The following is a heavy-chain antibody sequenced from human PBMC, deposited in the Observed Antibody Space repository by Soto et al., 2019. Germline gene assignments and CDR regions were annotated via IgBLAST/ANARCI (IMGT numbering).Heavy chain of an antibody. CDR3: ARVSGDSYYGMDV. V-gene: IGHV1-46*01. CDR1: GYTFTSYY. D-gene: IGHD2-21*02. CDR2: INPSGGST. Sequence: ASVKVSCKASGYTFTSYYMHWVRQAPGQGLEWMGIINPSGGSTSYAQKFQGRVTITTDKSTSTAYMELSSLRSEDTAVYYCARVSGDSYYGMDVWGQGTTVTVSS. J-gene: IGHJ6*02.